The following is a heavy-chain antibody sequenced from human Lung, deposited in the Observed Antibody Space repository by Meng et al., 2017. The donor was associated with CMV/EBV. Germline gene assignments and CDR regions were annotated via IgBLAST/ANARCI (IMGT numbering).Heavy chain of an antibody. Sequence: GESLKISCAASGFTFSSFDMSWVRQAPGKGLEWVSTVSDTHGDTYYADSVKGRFTISRDNSKSTLYLQMNSLRADETARYYCARLAARGYWGQGTLVTVSS. D-gene: IGHD6-6*01. J-gene: IGHJ4*02. V-gene: IGHV3-23*01. CDR1: GFTFSSFD. CDR3: ARLAARGY. CDR2: VSDTHGDT.